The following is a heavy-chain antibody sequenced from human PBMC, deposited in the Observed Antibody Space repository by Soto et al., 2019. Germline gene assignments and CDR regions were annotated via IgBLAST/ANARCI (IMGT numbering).Heavy chain of an antibody. Sequence: ASVKVSCKASGGTFSSYAIHWVRQAPGQGLEWLGWISAYNGNTNYAQKLQGRVTMTTDTSTSTAYMELRSLRSDDTAVYYCAREGSGYPIFDYWGQGTRVTVSS. J-gene: IGHJ4*02. CDR3: AREGSGYPIFDY. D-gene: IGHD3-22*01. V-gene: IGHV1-18*01. CDR1: GGTFSSYA. CDR2: ISAYNGNT.